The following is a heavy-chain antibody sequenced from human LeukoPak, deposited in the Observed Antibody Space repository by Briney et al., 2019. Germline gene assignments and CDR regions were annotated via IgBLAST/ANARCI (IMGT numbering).Heavy chain of an antibody. CDR2: IIPILGIA. V-gene: IGHV1-69*04. CDR3: ASYYYGSGSYYNGFGMDV. J-gene: IGHJ6*02. D-gene: IGHD3-10*01. CDR1: GGTFSSYA. Sequence: SVKVSCKASGGTFSSYAISWVRQAPGQGLEWMGRIIPILGIANYAQKFQGRVTITADKSTSTAYMELSSLRSEDTAVYYCASYYYGSGSYYNGFGMDVWGQGTTVTVS.